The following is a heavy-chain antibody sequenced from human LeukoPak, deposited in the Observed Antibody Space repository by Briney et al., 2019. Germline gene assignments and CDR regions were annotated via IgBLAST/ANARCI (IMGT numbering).Heavy chain of an antibody. CDR1: GGSISSNSYY. CDR2: IYYSGST. Sequence: SETLSLTCTVSGGSISSNSYYWGRIRQAPGKGVEWIGSIYYSGSTYYNPSLKSRVTISVDTSKNQFSLNLSSVTAADTAVYYCARHGLRDGYNLFVGCVYWGQGSLVTVSS. CDR3: ARHGLRDGYNLFVGCVY. V-gene: IGHV4-39*01. D-gene: IGHD5-24*01. J-gene: IGHJ4*02.